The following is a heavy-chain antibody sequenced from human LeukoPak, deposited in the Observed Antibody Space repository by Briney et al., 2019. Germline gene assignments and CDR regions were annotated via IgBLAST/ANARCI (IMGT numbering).Heavy chain of an antibody. CDR3: AREPYYDSSGADY. Sequence: PSETLSLTCTVSGGSVSSGSYYWSWIRQPPGKGLEWIGYIYYSGSTNYNPSLKSRVTISVDTSKNQFSLELSSVTAADTAVYYCAREPYYDSSGADYWGQGTLVTVSS. CDR2: IYYSGST. J-gene: IGHJ4*02. V-gene: IGHV4-61*01. D-gene: IGHD3-22*01. CDR1: GGSVSSGSYY.